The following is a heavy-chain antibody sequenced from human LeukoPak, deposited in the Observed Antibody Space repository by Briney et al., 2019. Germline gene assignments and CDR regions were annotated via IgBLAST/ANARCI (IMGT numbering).Heavy chain of an antibody. CDR1: GFTFSSYG. CDR2: IRYDGSNK. D-gene: IGHD2-8*02. CDR3: ATYRQVLLPFES. V-gene: IGHV3-30*02. Sequence: GGSLRLSCAASGFTFSSYGMHWVRQAPGKGLEWVAFIRYDGSNKYYADSVKGRFTISRDNAKNSLYLQMNSLRAEDTAIYYCATYRQVLLPFESWGQGTLVTVSS. J-gene: IGHJ4*02.